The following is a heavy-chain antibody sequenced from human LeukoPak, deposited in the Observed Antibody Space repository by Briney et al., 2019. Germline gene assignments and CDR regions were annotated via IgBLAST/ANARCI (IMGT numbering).Heavy chain of an antibody. CDR3: ASKASGSYRGAFDY. CDR1: GYSFTSYW. V-gene: IGHV5-51*01. CDR2: IYPGDSDP. Sequence: GESLKISRKGSGYSFTSYWIGLVRQMPGKGPEWIGIIYPGDSDPRYSPSFQGQATLSADNSISTAYLQWSSLRASDTAMYYCASKASGSYRGAFDYWGQGTLVTVSS. J-gene: IGHJ4*02. D-gene: IGHD1-26*01.